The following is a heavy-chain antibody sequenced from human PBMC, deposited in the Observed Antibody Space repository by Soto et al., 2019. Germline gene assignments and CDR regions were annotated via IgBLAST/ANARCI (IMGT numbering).Heavy chain of an antibody. CDR3: AKTPMRAVVVDAFEI. J-gene: IGHJ3*02. CDR2: ISGSGIST. D-gene: IGHD3-22*01. Sequence: EVQLLESGGGLVQPGGSLRLSCAASGFTFSNFAMSWVRQAPGKGLEWVSAISGSGISTFYADSVKGRFTISRDNSKNALYLQMNSLRAEDTAVFYCAKTPMRAVVVDAFEIWGQGTMVTVSS. V-gene: IGHV3-23*01. CDR1: GFTFSNFA.